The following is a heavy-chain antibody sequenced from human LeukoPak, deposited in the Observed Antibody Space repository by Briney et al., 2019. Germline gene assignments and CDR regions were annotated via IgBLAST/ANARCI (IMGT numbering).Heavy chain of an antibody. CDR3: ARGFRLYYYDSSGYYCYFDS. CDR2: IYYSGST. V-gene: IGHV4-61*01. Sequence: SETLSLTCTVSGGSVSSGSYYWSWIRQPPGKGLEWIGYIYYSGSTNYNPSLKSRVTISVDTSKNQFSLKLSSVTAADTAVYYCARGFRLYYYDSSGYYCYFDSWGQETLVTVSS. J-gene: IGHJ4*02. D-gene: IGHD3-22*01. CDR1: GGSVSSGSYY.